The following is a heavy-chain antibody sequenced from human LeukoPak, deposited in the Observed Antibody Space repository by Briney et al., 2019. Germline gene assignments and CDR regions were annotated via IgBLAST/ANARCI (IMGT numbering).Heavy chain of an antibody. J-gene: IGHJ5*02. CDR1: GYTFTSYY. V-gene: IGHV1-46*01. CDR2: INPSGGST. Sequence: ASVKVSCKASGYTFTSYYMHWVRQAPGQGLEWMGIINPSGGSTSYAQKFQGRVTMTRDMSTSTVYMELSSLRSEDTAVYYCARDGRHRYYYDSSGFYGSWFDPWGRGTLVTVSS. CDR3: ARDGRHRYYYDSSGFYGSWFDP. D-gene: IGHD3-22*01.